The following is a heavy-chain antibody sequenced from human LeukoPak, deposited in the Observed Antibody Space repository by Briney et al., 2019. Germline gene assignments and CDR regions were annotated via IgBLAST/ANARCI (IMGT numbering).Heavy chain of an antibody. CDR2: IWYDGSNK. CDR3: ARWGGSGGYYFDY. Sequence: PGRSLRLSCAASGFTFSSYGMHWVRQAPGKGLECVALIWYDGSNKYYANSVKGRFTISRDNSTNTLYLQMNSLRVEDTAVYYCARWGGSGGYYFDYWGQGALVTVSS. V-gene: IGHV3-33*01. J-gene: IGHJ4*02. CDR1: GFTFSSYG. D-gene: IGHD3-10*01.